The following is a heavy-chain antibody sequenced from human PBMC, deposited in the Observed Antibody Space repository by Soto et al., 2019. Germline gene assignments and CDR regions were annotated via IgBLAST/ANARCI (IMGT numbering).Heavy chain of an antibody. J-gene: IGHJ6*02. CDR1: GFTFSSYA. D-gene: IGHD6-19*01. CDR3: AKDQESKQWLVRHGYYYYGMDV. Sequence: GGSLRLSCAASGFTFSSYAMSWVRQAPGKGLEWVSAISGSGGSTYYADSVKGRFTISRDNSKNTLYLQMNSLRAEDTAVYYCAKDQESKQWLVRHGYYYYGMDVWGQGTTVTVSS. V-gene: IGHV3-23*01. CDR2: ISGSGGST.